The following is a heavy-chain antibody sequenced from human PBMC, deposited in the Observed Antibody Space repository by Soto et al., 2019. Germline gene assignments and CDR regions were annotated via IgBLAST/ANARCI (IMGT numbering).Heavy chain of an antibody. CDR2: IWFDGTNK. CDR3: ARENSKLSFDY. CDR1: GFTFSNYG. J-gene: IGHJ4*02. V-gene: IGHV3-33*01. D-gene: IGHD3-10*01. Sequence: QVQLVESGGGVVQPGRSLRLSCATSGFTFSNYGMHWVRQAPGKGLEWVAIIWFDGTNKYYADSVNGRFTISRDNSQNTLYLELYSLRAGDTAVYYCARENSKLSFDYWGQGTLVTVSS.